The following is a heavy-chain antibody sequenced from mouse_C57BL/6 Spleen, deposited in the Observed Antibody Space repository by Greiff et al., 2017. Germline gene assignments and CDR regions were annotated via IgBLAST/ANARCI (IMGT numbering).Heavy chain of an antibody. CDR3: ASRDSSGHVVFAY. D-gene: IGHD3-2*02. J-gene: IGHJ3*01. CDR1: GFSLTSYG. V-gene: IGHV2-6*01. Sequence: VQLVESGPGLVAPSQSLSITCTVSGFSLTSYGVDWVRQSLGKGLEWLGVIWGVGSTNYNSALNSRLSISKDNSKSQVFLKMNSLHTDDTAMYYCASRDSSGHVVFAYWGQGTLVTVSA. CDR2: IWGVGST.